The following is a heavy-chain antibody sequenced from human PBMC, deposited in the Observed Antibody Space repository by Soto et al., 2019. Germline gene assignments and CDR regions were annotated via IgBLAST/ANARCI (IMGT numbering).Heavy chain of an antibody. J-gene: IGHJ6*02. CDR3: ARDDCSGGSCYYYGMDV. CDR1: GYTFTSYG. D-gene: IGHD2-15*01. CDR2: ISAYNGNT. Sequence: QVQLVQSGAEVKKPGASVKVSCKASGYTFTSYGISWVRQAPGQGLEWMGWISAYNGNTNYAQKLQGRVTMTTDTSTSTAYMELRSLRSDDTAVYYCARDDCSGGSCYYYGMDVWGQGTTVTVSS. V-gene: IGHV1-18*01.